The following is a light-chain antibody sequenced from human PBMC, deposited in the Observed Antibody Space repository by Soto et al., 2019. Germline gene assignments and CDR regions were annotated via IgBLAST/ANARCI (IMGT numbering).Light chain of an antibody. Sequence: QCVLTQSPSASASLGASVKLTCTLSSGHSSYAIAWHQQQPEKGPRYLMKLDSDGSHTKGDAIPDRFSGSSSGAERYLTISSLQSEDEADYYCQTWGTGIHVVFGGGTKLTVL. CDR1: SGHSSYA. CDR3: QTWGTGIHVV. V-gene: IGLV4-69*01. J-gene: IGLJ2*01. CDR2: LDSDGSH.